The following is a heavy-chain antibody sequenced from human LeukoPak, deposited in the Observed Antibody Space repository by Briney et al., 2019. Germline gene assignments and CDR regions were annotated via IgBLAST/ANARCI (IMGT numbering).Heavy chain of an antibody. J-gene: IGHJ4*02. CDR3: ARGARMRVSSSYHY. D-gene: IGHD6-6*01. CDR1: GGSFSGYS. V-gene: IGHV4-34*01. Sequence: SETLSLTCAVYGGSFSGYSWSWIRQPPGKGLEWIGEINHSGSTNYNPSLKSRVTISVDTSKNQFSLKLSSVTAADTAVYYCARGARMRVSSSYHYWGQGTLVTVSS. CDR2: INHSGST.